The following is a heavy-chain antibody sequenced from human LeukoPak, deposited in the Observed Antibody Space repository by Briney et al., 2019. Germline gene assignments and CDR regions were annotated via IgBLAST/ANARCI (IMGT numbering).Heavy chain of an antibody. CDR1: GYTFTGYY. J-gene: IGHJ5*02. Sequence: ASVKVSCKASGYTFTGYYMHWVRQAPGQGLEWMGWINPNSGGTKYAHKFQGRVTMTRDTSISTAYMELSRLSSDDTAVYYCTRDLGSYTKFDPWGQGTLVTVSS. D-gene: IGHD1-26*01. CDR3: TRDLGSYTKFDP. CDR2: INPNSGGT. V-gene: IGHV1-2*07.